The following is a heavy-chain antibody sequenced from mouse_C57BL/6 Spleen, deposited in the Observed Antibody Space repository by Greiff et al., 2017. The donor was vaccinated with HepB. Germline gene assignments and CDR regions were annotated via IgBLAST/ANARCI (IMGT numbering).Heavy chain of an antibody. D-gene: IGHD2-3*01. V-gene: IGHV2-2*01. CDR1: GFSLTSYG. J-gene: IGHJ4*01. CDR2: IWSGGST. Sequence: VMLVESGPGLVQPSQSLSITCTVSGFSLTSYGVHWVRQSPGKGLEWLGVIWSGGSTDYNAAFISRLSISKDNSKSQVFFKMNSLQADDTAIYYCARTGGYYDYAMDYWGQGTSVTVSS. CDR3: ARTGGYYDYAMDY.